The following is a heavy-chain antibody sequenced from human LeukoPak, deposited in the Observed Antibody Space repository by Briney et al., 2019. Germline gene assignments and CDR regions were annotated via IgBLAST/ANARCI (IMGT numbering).Heavy chain of an antibody. V-gene: IGHV3-7*01. CDR3: ARDLQQQLVLDYYYYYYGMDV. CDR1: GFTFSSYW. J-gene: IGHJ6*02. Sequence: GGSLRPSCAASGFTFSSYWMSWVRQAPGKGLEWVANIKQDGSEKYYVDSVKGRFTISRDNAKNSLYLQMNSLRAEDTAVYYCARDLQQQLVLDYYYYYYGMDVWGQGTTVTVSS. D-gene: IGHD6-13*01. CDR2: IKQDGSEK.